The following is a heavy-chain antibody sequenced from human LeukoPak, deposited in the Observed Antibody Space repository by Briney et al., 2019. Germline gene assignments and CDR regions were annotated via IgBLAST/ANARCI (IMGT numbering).Heavy chain of an antibody. Sequence: SVKVSCKASGGTFSSYAISWVRQAPGQGLEWLGGIIPIFGTANYAQKFQGRVTITTDESTSTAYMELSSLRSEDTAVYYCARVYCSSTSCYRHFDYWGQGTLVTVSS. V-gene: IGHV1-69*05. D-gene: IGHD2-2*01. CDR1: GGTFSSYA. J-gene: IGHJ4*02. CDR3: ARVYCSSTSCYRHFDY. CDR2: IIPIFGTA.